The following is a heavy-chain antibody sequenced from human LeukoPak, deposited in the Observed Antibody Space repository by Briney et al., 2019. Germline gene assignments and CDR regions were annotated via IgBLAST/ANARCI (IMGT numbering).Heavy chain of an antibody. V-gene: IGHV1-8*03. CDR1: GDTFTSYD. CDR2: MNPNSGNT. J-gene: IGHJ4*02. Sequence: GASVKVSCKASGDTFTSYDIYWVRQATGQGLEWMGWMNPNSGNTGYAQKFQGRVTITRNTSISTAYMELTSLRSEDTAVYYCASPIAVTTAFDYWGQGTLVTVSS. D-gene: IGHD4-17*01. CDR3: ASPIAVTTAFDY.